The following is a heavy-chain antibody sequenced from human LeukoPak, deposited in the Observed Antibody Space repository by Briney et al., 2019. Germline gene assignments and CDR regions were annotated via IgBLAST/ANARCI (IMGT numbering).Heavy chain of an antibody. V-gene: IGHV4-39*01. CDR2: IYYSGST. J-gene: IGHJ4*02. CDR1: GGSLSSSKYY. CDR3: ARLLSGWPDY. D-gene: IGHD6-19*01. Sequence: PSETLSLTCTVSGGSLSSSKYYWGWIRQPPGKGLEWIGSIYYSGSTYYNPSLKSRVTISVDTSKNQFSLKLSSVTAADTAVYYCARLLSGWPDYWGQGTLVTVSS.